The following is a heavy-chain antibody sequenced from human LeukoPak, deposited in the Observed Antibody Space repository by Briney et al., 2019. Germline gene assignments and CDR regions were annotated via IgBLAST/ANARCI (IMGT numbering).Heavy chain of an antibody. CDR2: ISGSGGST. Sequence: GGSLRLSCVASGFTFSSYAMSWVRQAPGKGLEWVSAISGSGGSTYYADSVKGRFTISRDNSKNTLYLQMNSLRAEDTAVYYCAKDPTIGSRPWGWFDPWGQGTLVTVSS. CDR3: AKDPTIGSRPWGWFDP. D-gene: IGHD6-13*01. CDR1: GFTFSSYA. V-gene: IGHV3-23*01. J-gene: IGHJ5*02.